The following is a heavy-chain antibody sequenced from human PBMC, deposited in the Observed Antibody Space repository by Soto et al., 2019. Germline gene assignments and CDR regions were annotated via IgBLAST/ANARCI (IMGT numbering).Heavy chain of an antibody. D-gene: IGHD3-22*01. V-gene: IGHV3-11*04. CDR2: ISISSSTK. CDR3: ARDQLYYNDISGRPLNAFDV. Sequence: GGSLRLSCAASGFTFSDYYMSWIRQAPGKGLEWVSYISISSSTKYYADSVKGRFTISRDNAKNSLYLQMNSLRAEDTAVYYCARDQLYYNDISGRPLNAFDVWGQGTMVTVSS. J-gene: IGHJ3*01. CDR1: GFTFSDYY.